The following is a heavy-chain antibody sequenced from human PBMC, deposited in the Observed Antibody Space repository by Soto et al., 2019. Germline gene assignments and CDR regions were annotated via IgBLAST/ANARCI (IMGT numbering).Heavy chain of an antibody. CDR3: ARGLISGSHYSGGWYYFDS. D-gene: IGHD1-26*01. V-gene: IGHV4-34*01. J-gene: IGHJ4*02. CDR1: GGSFSDYI. Sequence: QVQLQQSGAGLLKPSETLSLTCDVYGGSFSDYIWTWIRQTPGKGLQWIGQINHSGSANYNPSLXSRVTISVHTPXXXFXXGLSSVTAADTAVYYCARGLISGSHYSGGWYYFDSWGQGTQVTVSS. CDR2: INHSGSA.